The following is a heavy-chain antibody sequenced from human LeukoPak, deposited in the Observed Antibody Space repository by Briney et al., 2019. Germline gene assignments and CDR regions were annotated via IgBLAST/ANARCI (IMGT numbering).Heavy chain of an antibody. J-gene: IGHJ4*02. D-gene: IGHD3-3*01. Sequence: PGGSLRLSCAASGFTFSGSAMHWVRQASGKGLEWVGRIRSKANNYATAYAASVKGRFTVSRDDSKSTAYLQMNSLKTEDTAVYYCTRFYDFGLDYWGQGTLVTVSS. CDR3: TRFYDFGLDY. CDR1: GFTFSGSA. V-gene: IGHV3-73*01. CDR2: IRSKANNYAT.